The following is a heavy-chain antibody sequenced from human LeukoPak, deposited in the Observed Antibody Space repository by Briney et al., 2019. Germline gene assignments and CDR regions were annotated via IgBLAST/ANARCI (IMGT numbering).Heavy chain of an antibody. D-gene: IGHD3-10*01. V-gene: IGHV1-8*01. Sequence: ASVRVSCKASGYTFTSYDINWVRQAAGQGLEWMGWVNPNSGNTGYAQTFQGRVTMTRNTSISTAYMELGSLTSEDTAVYYCARRSDSGSYHLPHWGQGTLVTVSS. CDR1: GYTFTSYD. CDR3: ARRSDSGSYHLPH. CDR2: VNPNSGNT. J-gene: IGHJ4*02.